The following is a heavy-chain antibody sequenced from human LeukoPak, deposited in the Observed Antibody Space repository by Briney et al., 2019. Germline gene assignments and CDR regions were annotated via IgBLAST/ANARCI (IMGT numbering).Heavy chain of an antibody. V-gene: IGHV3-21*01. Sequence: GGSLRLSCAASGFTFSSYSMNWVRQAPGKGLEWVSSISSSNSYIYYADSVKGRFTISRDNAKNSLYLQMNSLRAEDTAVYYCARDLFGVVRGVGYYYMDVWGKGTTVTVSS. CDR2: ISSSNSYI. CDR3: ARDLFGVVRGVGYYYMDV. D-gene: IGHD3-10*01. CDR1: GFTFSSYS. J-gene: IGHJ6*03.